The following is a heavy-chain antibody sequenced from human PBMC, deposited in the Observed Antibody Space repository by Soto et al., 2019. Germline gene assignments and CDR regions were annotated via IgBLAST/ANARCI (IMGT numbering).Heavy chain of an antibody. Sequence: QVQLVQSGAEVKKPGSSVKVSCKASGGTFSSYAISWVRQAPGQGLEWMGGMIPIFGTANYAQKFKGRVTITADESTSTAYMELSRLRSEDTAVYYCARSQVSSTSLEIYYYYYYGMDVWGQGTTVTVSS. CDR3: ARSQVSSTSLEIYYYYYYGMDV. D-gene: IGHD2-2*01. CDR2: MIPIFGTA. V-gene: IGHV1-69*01. J-gene: IGHJ6*02. CDR1: GGTFSSYA.